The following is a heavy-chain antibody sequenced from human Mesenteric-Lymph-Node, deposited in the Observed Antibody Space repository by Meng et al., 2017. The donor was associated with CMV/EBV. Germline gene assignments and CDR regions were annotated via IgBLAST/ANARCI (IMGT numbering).Heavy chain of an antibody. CDR2: IIPILGIA. CDR3: ARDAAALQGRLGKHDAFDI. CDR1: GGTFSSYA. J-gene: IGHJ3*02. D-gene: IGHD3-9*01. Sequence: SVKVSCKASGGTFSSYAISWVRQAPGQGLEWMGGIIPILGIANYAQKFQGRVTITADKSTSTAYMELSRLRSDDTAVYYCARDAAALQGRLGKHDAFDIWGQGTLVTVSS. V-gene: IGHV1-69*10.